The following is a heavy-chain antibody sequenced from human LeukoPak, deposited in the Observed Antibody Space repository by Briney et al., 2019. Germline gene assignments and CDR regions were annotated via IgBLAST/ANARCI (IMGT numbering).Heavy chain of an antibody. CDR1: GFTFSSYA. V-gene: IGHV3-30*04. Sequence: RGSLRLSCAASGFTFSSYAMHWVRQAPGKGLEWVAVISYDGSNKYYADSVKGRFTISRDNSKNTLYLQMNSLRAEDTAVYYCARDRLYCSSTSCYGVYYFDYWGQGTLVTVSS. J-gene: IGHJ4*02. D-gene: IGHD2-2*01. CDR3: ARDRLYCSSTSCYGVYYFDY. CDR2: ISYDGSNK.